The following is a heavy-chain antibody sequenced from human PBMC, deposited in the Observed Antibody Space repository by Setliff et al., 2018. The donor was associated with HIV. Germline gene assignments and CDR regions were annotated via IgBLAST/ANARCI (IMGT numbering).Heavy chain of an antibody. V-gene: IGHV4-39*07. D-gene: IGHD6-19*01. CDR3: ARGALLAVAGTSGPYFDL. CDR1: GGSISSSSYY. CDR2: IHYSGST. Sequence: SETLSLTCTVSGGSISSSSYYWGWIRQPPGKGLEWIGSIHYSGSTYYNPSLKSRVTISVDTSKNQFSLKLSSVTAADTAVYYCARGALLAVAGTSGPYFDLWGRGTLVTVSS. J-gene: IGHJ2*01.